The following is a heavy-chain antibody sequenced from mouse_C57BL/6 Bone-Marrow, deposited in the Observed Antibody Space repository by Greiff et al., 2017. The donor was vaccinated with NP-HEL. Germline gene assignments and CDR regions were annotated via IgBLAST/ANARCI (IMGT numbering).Heavy chain of an antibody. D-gene: IGHD1-1*01. V-gene: IGHV1-55*01. Sequence: QVQLQQPGAELVKPGASVKMSCKASGYTFTSYWITWVKQRPGQGLEWIGDIYPGSGSTNYNEKFKSKATLTVDTSSSTAYMQLSSLTSEDSAVYYCAREGGYYYGSSYGYYWGQGTTLTVSS. CDR2: IYPGSGST. J-gene: IGHJ2*01. CDR3: AREGGYYYGSSYGYY. CDR1: GYTFTSYW.